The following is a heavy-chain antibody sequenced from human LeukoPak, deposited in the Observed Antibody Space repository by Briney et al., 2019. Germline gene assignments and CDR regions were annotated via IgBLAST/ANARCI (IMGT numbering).Heavy chain of an antibody. CDR1: GFTFSSYA. D-gene: IGHD3-22*01. J-gene: IGHJ4*02. Sequence: GGSLRLSCAASGFTFSSYAMSWVRQAPGKGLEWVSAISGSGGSTYYADSVKGRFTISRDNSKNTLYLQMNSLGAEDTAVYYCAKSPSYYYDSSGYPRDWGQGTLVTISS. CDR3: AKSPSYYYDSSGYPRD. V-gene: IGHV3-23*01. CDR2: ISGSGGST.